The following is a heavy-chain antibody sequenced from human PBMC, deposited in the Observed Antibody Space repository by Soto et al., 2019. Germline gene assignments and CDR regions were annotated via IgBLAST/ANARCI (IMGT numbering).Heavy chain of an antibody. CDR1: GFTFSSYS. Sequence: GGSLRLSCAASGFTFSSYSMNWVRQAPGKGLEWVSSISSSSSYIYYADSVKGRFTISRDNAKNSLYLQMNSLRAEDTAVYYCARDPTSFRLGGDYNWFDPWGQGTLVTVSS. CDR2: ISSSSSYI. CDR3: ARDPTSFRLGGDYNWFDP. V-gene: IGHV3-21*01. J-gene: IGHJ5*02. D-gene: IGHD3-16*01.